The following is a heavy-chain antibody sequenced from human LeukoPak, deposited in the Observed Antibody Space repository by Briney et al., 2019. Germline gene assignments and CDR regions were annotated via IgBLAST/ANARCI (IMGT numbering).Heavy chain of an antibody. CDR2: IGSRGATI. Sequence: PGGSLRLSFAASGFTFSNYEMNWVRQTPGKGQGRVSYIGSRGATIYYADSVKGRFTISRHNSKNTLYLQMNSLRAEDTAVYYCAKDDIVVVPAASFDYWGQGTLVTVSS. D-gene: IGHD2-2*01. CDR1: GFTFSNYE. CDR3: AKDDIVVVPAASFDY. V-gene: IGHV3-48*03. J-gene: IGHJ4*02.